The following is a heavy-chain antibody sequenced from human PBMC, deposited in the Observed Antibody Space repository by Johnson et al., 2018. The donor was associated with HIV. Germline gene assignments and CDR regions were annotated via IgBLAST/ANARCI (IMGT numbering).Heavy chain of an antibody. J-gene: IGHJ3*02. CDR1: GFSVSSNF. D-gene: IGHD5-12*01. V-gene: IGHV3-30*03. CDR2: ISGDGSNK. Sequence: QVQLVESGGGVVQPGGSLRLSCAAHGFSVSSNFMSWVRQAPGKGLEWVSVISGDGSNKYYADSVKGRFTISRDNSKNTLYLQMNSLRAEDTAVYYCARDLVATMNQPASDAFDIWGQGTMVTVSS. CDR3: ARDLVATMNQPASDAFDI.